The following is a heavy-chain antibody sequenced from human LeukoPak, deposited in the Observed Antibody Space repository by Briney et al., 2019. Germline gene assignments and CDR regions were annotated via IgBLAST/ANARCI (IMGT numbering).Heavy chain of an antibody. Sequence: GGSLRLSCAASGFTFSSYAMSWVRQAPGKGLEWVSAISGSGGSTYYADSVKGRFTISRDNSKNTLYLQMNSLRAEDTAVYYCAKVRTLQGSIAVAGIDYWGQGTLVTVSS. CDR2: ISGSGGST. J-gene: IGHJ4*02. CDR1: GFTFSSYA. CDR3: AKVRTLQGSIAVAGIDY. D-gene: IGHD6-19*01. V-gene: IGHV3-23*01.